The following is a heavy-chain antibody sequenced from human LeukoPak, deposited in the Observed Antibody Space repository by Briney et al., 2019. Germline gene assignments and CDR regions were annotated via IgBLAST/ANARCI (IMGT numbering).Heavy chain of an antibody. V-gene: IGHV3-7*01. D-gene: IGHD4-17*01. Sequence: GGSLRLFCAASGFAFSAFWMSWVRQGPGKGLEWVASIKPDGSDSHHVDSVMGRFTISRDNAKNLLYLQMNSLSAEDTAVYYCARLFGGVTTFDYWGQGALVTVSS. CDR1: GFAFSAFW. CDR3: ARLFGGVTTFDY. CDR2: IKPDGSDS. J-gene: IGHJ4*02.